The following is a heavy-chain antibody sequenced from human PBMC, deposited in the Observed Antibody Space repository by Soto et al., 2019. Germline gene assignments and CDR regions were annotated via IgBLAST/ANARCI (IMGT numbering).Heavy chain of an antibody. J-gene: IGHJ6*01. CDR1: WDSFSINMAA. Sequence: SQALSVTCAISWDSFSINMAAFDLIRHSASRGLECLGRTYYRSKWYNDYAVSVNVLISINPDTSKNLFSLQLNSVTPEDTAVYYCARDSKGGLVLEVWGQGTTVTVSS. CDR3: ARDSKGGLVLEV. D-gene: IGHD3-16*01. CDR2: TYYRSKWYN. V-gene: IGHV6-1*01.